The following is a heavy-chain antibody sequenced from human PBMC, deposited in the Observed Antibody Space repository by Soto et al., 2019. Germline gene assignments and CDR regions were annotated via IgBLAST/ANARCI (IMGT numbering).Heavy chain of an antibody. D-gene: IGHD4-17*01. CDR2: IKSKTDGGTT. J-gene: IGHJ6*02. V-gene: IGHV3-15*07. CDR1: GFTFSNAW. Sequence: GGSLRLSCAASGFTFSNAWMNWVRQAPGKGLEWVGRIKSKTDGGTTDYAAPVKGRFTISRDDSKNTLYLQMNSLKTEDTAVYYCTTGDDYGDAYYYGMDVWGQGTTVTVSS. CDR3: TTGDDYGDAYYYGMDV.